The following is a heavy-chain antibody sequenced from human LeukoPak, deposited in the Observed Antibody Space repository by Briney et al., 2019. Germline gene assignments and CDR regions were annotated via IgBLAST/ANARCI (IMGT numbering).Heavy chain of an antibody. D-gene: IGHD2-2*02. CDR2: ISSISSTI. Sequence: GGSLRLSCAASGFTFSSYSMSWVRQAPGKGLEWVSYISSISSTIYYADSVKGRFTISRDNAKNSLYLQMNSLRDEDTAMYYCTRDGGYCSSTSCYSGWNYHYYYMDVWGKGTTVTVSS. CDR3: TRDGGYCSSTSCYSGWNYHYYYMDV. CDR1: GFTFSSYS. V-gene: IGHV3-48*02. J-gene: IGHJ6*03.